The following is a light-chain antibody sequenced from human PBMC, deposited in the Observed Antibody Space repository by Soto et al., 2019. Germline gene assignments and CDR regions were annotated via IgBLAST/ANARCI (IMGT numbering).Light chain of an antibody. Sequence: QSVLTQPPSVSGAPGQRVTISCTGSSSNIGAGFDVHWYQQLPGTAPRLLIYGGSNRPSGVPDRFSGSKSGTSASLAITGLQAEAEADYYCQCYYCSRSHFCVFGGGTKLTVL. CDR1: SSNIGAGFD. J-gene: IGLJ3*02. CDR2: GGS. V-gene: IGLV1-40*01. CDR3: QCYYCSRSHFCV.